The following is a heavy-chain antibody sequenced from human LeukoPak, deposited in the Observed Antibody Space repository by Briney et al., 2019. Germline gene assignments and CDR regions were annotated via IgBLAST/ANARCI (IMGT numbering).Heavy chain of an antibody. V-gene: IGHV4-61*02. CDR2: IYTSGST. CDR3: ARMITFGGAADY. D-gene: IGHD3-16*01. CDR1: GGSISSGSYY. J-gene: IGHJ4*02. Sequence: SETLSLTCTVSGGSISSGSYYWSWIRQPAGKGLEWIGRIYTSGSTNYNPSLKSRVTISVDTSKNQFSLKLSSVTAADTAVYYCARMITFGGAADYWGQGTLITVSS.